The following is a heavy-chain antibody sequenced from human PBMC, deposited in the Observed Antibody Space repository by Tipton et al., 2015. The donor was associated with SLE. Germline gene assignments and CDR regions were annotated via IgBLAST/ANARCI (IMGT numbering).Heavy chain of an antibody. CDR1: GGSIRSSSYY. CDR2: TFSSAIT. J-gene: IGHJ4*02. V-gene: IGHV4-39*07. Sequence: TLSLTCTVSGGSIRSSSYYCGWIRQSPGKGLERIGFTFSSAITYYNPSLRSRSTISIDTSKNQFFLHLTSVTAADTAVYYCARPPSYISPSEVLFDSWGQGMLVTVSS. CDR3: ARPPSYISPSEVLFDS. D-gene: IGHD6-6*01.